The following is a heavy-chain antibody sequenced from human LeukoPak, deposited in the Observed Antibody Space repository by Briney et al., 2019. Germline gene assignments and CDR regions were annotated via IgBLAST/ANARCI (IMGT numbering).Heavy chain of an antibody. D-gene: IGHD3-3*01. CDR2: ISWNSATI. CDR3: AKVASNYDFWSGSAN. J-gene: IGHJ4*02. CDR1: GFTFDDYA. V-gene: IGHV3-9*01. Sequence: GGSLRLSCAASGFTFDDYAMHWVRQTPGKGLEWVSHISWNSATIEYANSVKGRFTISRDNAKNSLYLQMNSLRAEDTAVYYCAKVASNYDFWSGSANWGQGTLVTVSS.